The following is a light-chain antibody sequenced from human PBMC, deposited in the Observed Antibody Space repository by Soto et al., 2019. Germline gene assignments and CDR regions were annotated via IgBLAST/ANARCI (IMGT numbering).Light chain of an antibody. Sequence: EIVMTQSPATLSVSPGERATLSCRASQSVSSNLAWYQQKPGQAPRLLIYGASTRATGIPARFSGSGSGTDFTLTISRLEPEDFAVYYCQQDGNSPQTFGQGTRLENK. CDR3: QQDGNSPQT. V-gene: IGKV3-15*01. CDR2: GAS. CDR1: QSVSSN. J-gene: IGKJ5*01.